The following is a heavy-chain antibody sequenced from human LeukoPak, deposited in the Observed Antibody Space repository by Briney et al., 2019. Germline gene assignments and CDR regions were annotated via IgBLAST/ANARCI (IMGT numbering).Heavy chain of an antibody. Sequence: GGSLRLSCAASGFTVSSNYMSWVRQAPGKGLEWVSVIYRGGSTYYADSVKGRFTISRDNSKNTLYLQMNSLRAEDTAVYYCASYSSSLDAFDIWGQGTMVTVSS. D-gene: IGHD6-6*01. V-gene: IGHV3-53*01. CDR2: IYRGGST. CDR3: ASYSSSLDAFDI. J-gene: IGHJ3*02. CDR1: GFTVSSNY.